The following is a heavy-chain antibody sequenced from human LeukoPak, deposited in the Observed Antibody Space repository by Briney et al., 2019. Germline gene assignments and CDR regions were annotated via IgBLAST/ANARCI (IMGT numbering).Heavy chain of an antibody. V-gene: IGHV3-23*01. CDR2: IFGSGGST. Sequence: GGSLRLSCAASGFTFSSYAMSWVRQAPGKGLEWVSGIFGSGGSTHYADSVKGRFTISRDNSRNTLFLQMNSLRVEDTAVYYCAKDYVEFDSWGQGTLVTVSS. CDR1: GFTFSSYA. J-gene: IGHJ4*02. D-gene: IGHD3-16*01. CDR3: AKDYVEFDS.